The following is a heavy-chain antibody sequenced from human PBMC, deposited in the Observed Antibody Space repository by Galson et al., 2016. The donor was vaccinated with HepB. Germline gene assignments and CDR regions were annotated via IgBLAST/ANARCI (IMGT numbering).Heavy chain of an antibody. D-gene: IGHD2-21*01. CDR3: ARDKAYQLPLKFHLAY. V-gene: IGHV1-46*01. J-gene: IGHJ4*02. Sequence: APPFQARVSMTRDTSTSTVYMALSSLTSEDTAVYYCARDKAYQLPLKFHLAYWGQGTLVTVSS.